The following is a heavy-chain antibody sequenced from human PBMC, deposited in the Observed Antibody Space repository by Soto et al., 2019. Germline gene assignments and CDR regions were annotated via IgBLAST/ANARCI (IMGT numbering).Heavy chain of an antibody. CDR1: GFSLSTSGVG. Sequence: QITLKESGPTLVKPTQTLTLTCTFSGFSLSTSGVGVGWIRQPPGKALEWLALIYWDDDKRYSPSLKSRLTIPXATSKXXVVLTMTNMDPVDTATYYCAHRRGYSYKGYNWFDPWGQGTLVTVSS. CDR2: IYWDDDK. J-gene: IGHJ5*02. V-gene: IGHV2-5*02. D-gene: IGHD5-18*01. CDR3: AHRRGYSYKGYNWFDP.